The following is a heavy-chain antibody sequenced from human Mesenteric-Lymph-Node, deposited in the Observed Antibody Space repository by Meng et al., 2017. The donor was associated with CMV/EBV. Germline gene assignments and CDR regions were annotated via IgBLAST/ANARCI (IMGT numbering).Heavy chain of an antibody. D-gene: IGHD6-19*01. J-gene: IGHJ4*02. CDR3: ARRIPGSPGAVGGTVDY. CDR1: GFTLNSHT. Sequence: GESLKISCEASGFTLNSHTIHWVRQAPGRGLEWVAVISYDGVTKYYADSVKGRFTISRDNSKNTVDLQMNSLGSEDTAVYFCARRIPGSPGAVGGTVDYWGQGTLVTVSS. V-gene: IGHV3-30*04. CDR2: ISYDGVTK.